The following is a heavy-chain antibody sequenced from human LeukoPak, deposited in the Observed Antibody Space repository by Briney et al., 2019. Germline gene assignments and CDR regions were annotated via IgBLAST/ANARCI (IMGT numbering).Heavy chain of an antibody. CDR1: GGSISSSSYY. CDR3: ARRYSSGIDY. J-gene: IGHJ4*02. D-gene: IGHD6-19*01. V-gene: IGHV4-39*01. CDR2: IYYSGST. Sequence: SETLSLTCTVSGGSISSSSYYWGWIRQPPGKGLEWIGSIYYSGSTYYNPSLKSRVTISVDTSKNQFSLKLGSVTAAHTAVYYCARRYSSGIDYWGQGTLVTVSS.